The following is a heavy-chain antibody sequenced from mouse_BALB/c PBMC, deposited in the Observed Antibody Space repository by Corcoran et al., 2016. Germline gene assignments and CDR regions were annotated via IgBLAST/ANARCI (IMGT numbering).Heavy chain of an antibody. CDR3: ARGSSGYDY. J-gene: IGHJ2*01. CDR1: GYTFTNYG. CDR2: INTYTGEP. D-gene: IGHD3-1*01. V-gene: IGHV9-1*02. Sequence: QIQLVQSGPELKKPGETVKISCKASGYTFTNYGMNWVKQAPGKGLKWRGWINTYTGEPTYADDFKGRFAFSLDTSASTAYLQINNLKNEDMATYFCARGSSGYDYWGQGTTLTVSS.